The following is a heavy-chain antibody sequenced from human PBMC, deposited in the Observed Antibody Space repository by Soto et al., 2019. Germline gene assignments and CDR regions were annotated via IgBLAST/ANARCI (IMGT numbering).Heavy chain of an antibody. D-gene: IGHD2-15*01. Sequence: VGSLRLSCATSGFTVSNYQMNWVRQAPGKVLEWVSGISGGGGGTYYVDSVKGRFTISRDNSENTVYVQMNSLRAEDTAVYYCAKTGAVSGATGKWYGKNKYYHDYCGQRTPLTVSS. V-gene: IGHV3-23*01. CDR2: ISGGGGGT. CDR3: AKTGAVSGATGKWYGKNKYYHDY. CDR1: GFTVSNYQ. J-gene: IGHJ4*02.